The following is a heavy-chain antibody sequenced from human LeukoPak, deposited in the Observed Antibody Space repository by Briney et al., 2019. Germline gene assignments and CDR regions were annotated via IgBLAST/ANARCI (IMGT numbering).Heavy chain of an antibody. V-gene: IGHV3-7*01. D-gene: IGHD1-20*01. CDR2: IKRDGTET. Sequence: GGSLRLSCVVSGFTFGDHWMSWVRQAPGKGLEWVASIKRDGTETSYVDSVRGRFTISRDSANRSVFLQMNSLRAEDTAVYYCARDPGMTDYFFDYWGQGTLVTVAS. CDR3: ARDPGMTDYFFDY. J-gene: IGHJ4*02. CDR1: GFTFGDHW.